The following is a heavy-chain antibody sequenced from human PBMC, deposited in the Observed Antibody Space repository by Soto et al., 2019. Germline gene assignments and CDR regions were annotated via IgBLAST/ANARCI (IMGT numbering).Heavy chain of an antibody. D-gene: IGHD2-21*02. CDR3: ARVFCGGNCYPNY. CDR2: IYYSGST. CDR1: GGSISSGGYY. V-gene: IGHV4-31*03. Sequence: SATLSLTCTVSGGSISSGGYYWSWIRQHPGKGLEWIGYIYYSGSTYYNPSLKSRVTISLDTSKNQFSLKLSSVTAADTAVYYCARVFCGGNCYPNYWGQGTLVTVSS. J-gene: IGHJ4*02.